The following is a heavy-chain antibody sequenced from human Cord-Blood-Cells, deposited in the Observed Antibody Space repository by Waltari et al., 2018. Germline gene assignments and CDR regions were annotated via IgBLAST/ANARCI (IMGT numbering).Heavy chain of an antibody. CDR2: IYYRGST. Sequence: QVQLQESGPGLVKPSQTLSLTCTVSGGSISSGGYYWSWIRQHPGKGLEWIGYIYYRGSTYYNPSLKSRVTISVDTSKNQFSLKLSSVTAADTAVYYCARDKELGIGVDYWGQGTLVTVSS. CDR1: GGSISSGGYY. D-gene: IGHD7-27*01. J-gene: IGHJ4*02. V-gene: IGHV4-31*03. CDR3: ARDKELGIGVDY.